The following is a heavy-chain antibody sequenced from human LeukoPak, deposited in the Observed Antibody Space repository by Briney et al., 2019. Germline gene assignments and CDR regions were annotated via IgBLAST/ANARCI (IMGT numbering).Heavy chain of an antibody. CDR1: GFSISSHW. CDR3: ARGASNAFDI. J-gene: IGHJ3*02. CDR2: IKQDGSEK. Sequence: GGSLRLSCVVSGFSISSHWMSWVRQAPGKGLEWVANIKQDGSEKYYVDSVKGRFTISRDNAKNSLYLQMNSLRTEDTAVYYCARGASNAFDIWGQGTMVTISS. V-gene: IGHV3-7*01.